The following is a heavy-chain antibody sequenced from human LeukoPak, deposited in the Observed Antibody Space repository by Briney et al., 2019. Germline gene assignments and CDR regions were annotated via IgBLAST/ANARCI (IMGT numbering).Heavy chain of an antibody. CDR1: GFTFSSYA. J-gene: IGHJ6*02. D-gene: IGHD4-11*01. V-gene: IGHV3-23*01. CDR2: IGASGGST. Sequence: GGSLRLSCAASGFTFSSYAMSWVRQAPGKGLEWVSVIGASGGSTYYADSVKGRFTISRDNSKNTLYLQMNSLRAEDTAVYYCARDQRTITTSYYYYDMDVWGQGTTVTVSS. CDR3: ARDQRTITTSYYYYDMDV.